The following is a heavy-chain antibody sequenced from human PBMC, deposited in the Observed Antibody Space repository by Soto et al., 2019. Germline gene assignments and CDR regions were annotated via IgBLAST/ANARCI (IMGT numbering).Heavy chain of an antibody. Sequence: EVQLLESGGGLVQPGGSLRLSCAASGFTFSSYAMSWVRQAPGKGLEWVSAISGSGGSTYYADSVKGRFTISRDNSKNALYLQMNSLSAEDTAVYYCASPDYSNHPSHFDYWGQGTLVTVSS. CDR2: ISGSGGST. V-gene: IGHV3-23*01. D-gene: IGHD4-4*01. CDR3: ASPDYSNHPSHFDY. CDR1: GFTFSSYA. J-gene: IGHJ4*02.